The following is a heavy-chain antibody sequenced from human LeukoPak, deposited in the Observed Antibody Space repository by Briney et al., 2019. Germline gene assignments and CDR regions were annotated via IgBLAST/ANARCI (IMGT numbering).Heavy chain of an antibody. CDR2: INHSGST. D-gene: IGHD3-10*01. J-gene: IGHJ6*03. CDR1: GFTFSNAW. V-gene: IGHV4-34*01. CDR3: ARGPYYYGSGSGYYYYYYMDV. Sequence: GSLRLSCAASGFTFSNAWMSWVRQPPGKGLEWIGEINHSGSTNYNPSLKSRVTISVDTSKNQFSLKLSSVTAADTAVYYCARGPYYYGSGSGYYYYYYMDVWGKGTTVTVSS.